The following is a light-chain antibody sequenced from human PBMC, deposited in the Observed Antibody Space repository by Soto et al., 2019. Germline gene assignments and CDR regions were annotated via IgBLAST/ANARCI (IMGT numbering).Light chain of an antibody. CDR1: LSFRSSY. CDR2: GVS. J-gene: IGKJ1*01. Sequence: EIVLTQSPGTLHLSPGERATLSCRARLSFRSSYLAWYQQKRGQPPRILIYGVSNRSTCIPDRFRGSGSGTDVSLTMSRLASVGFEVYYCQQYGTSPRTFAQGTKVESK. V-gene: IGKV3-20*01. CDR3: QQYGTSPRT.